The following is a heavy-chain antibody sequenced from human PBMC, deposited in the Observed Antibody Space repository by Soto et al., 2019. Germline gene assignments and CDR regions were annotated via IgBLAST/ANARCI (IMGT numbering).Heavy chain of an antibody. J-gene: IGHJ4*02. CDR3: ATARIMITIGGVIVIRYFDY. Sequence: QVPLVQSGAEVKKPGASVKVSCKVSGYTLTELSMHWVRQAPGKGLEWMGGFDPEDGETIYAQKFQGRVTMTEDTSTDTAYMELSSLRSEHTSVYYCATARIMITIGGVIVIRYFDYWGQGTLVTVSS. CDR2: FDPEDGET. D-gene: IGHD3-16*02. CDR1: GYTLTELS. V-gene: IGHV1-24*01.